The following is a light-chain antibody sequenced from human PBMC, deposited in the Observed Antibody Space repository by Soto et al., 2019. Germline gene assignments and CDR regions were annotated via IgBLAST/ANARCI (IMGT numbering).Light chain of an antibody. Sequence: DIQMTQSPSTLSASVGDRVTITCRASQSISSWLAWYQQKPGKAPKLLIYKASSLESGVPSRFSGSGSGTEFTLTITSLQPDDFATYYCQQYDSYEWTFGQGTKVEFK. CDR1: QSISSW. V-gene: IGKV1-5*03. CDR2: KAS. CDR3: QQYDSYEWT. J-gene: IGKJ1*01.